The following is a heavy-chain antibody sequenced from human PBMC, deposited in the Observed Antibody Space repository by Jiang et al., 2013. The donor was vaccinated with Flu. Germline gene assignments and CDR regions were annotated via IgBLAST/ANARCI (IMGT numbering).Heavy chain of an antibody. CDR3: ALTRHYYDSSGYYPTRRYFDY. Sequence: EWLALIYWNDDKRYSPSLKSRLTITKDTSKNQVVLTMTNMDPVDTATYYCALTRHYYDSSGYYPTRRYFDYWGQGTLVTVSS. V-gene: IGHV2-5*01. D-gene: IGHD3-22*01. J-gene: IGHJ4*02. CDR2: IYWNDDK.